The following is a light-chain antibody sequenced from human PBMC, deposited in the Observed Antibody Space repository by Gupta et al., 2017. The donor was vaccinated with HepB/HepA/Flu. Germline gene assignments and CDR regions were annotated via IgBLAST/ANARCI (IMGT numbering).Light chain of an antibody. V-gene: IGKV3-20*01. CDR2: DAS. CDR1: QSVSSNY. CDR3: QQYCSSPLT. J-gene: IGKJ4*01. Sequence: EIVLTQSPGTLSLSPGERATLSCRASQSVSSNYLAWYQQKPCQAPRLLIYDASSRATGIPDRFSGSGSGTDFTLTIIRLEPEDFAVYYCQQYCSSPLTFGGGTKVEIK.